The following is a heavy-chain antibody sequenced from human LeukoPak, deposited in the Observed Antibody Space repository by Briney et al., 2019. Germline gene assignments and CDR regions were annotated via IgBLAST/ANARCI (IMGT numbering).Heavy chain of an antibody. J-gene: IGHJ4*02. V-gene: IGHV3-53*01. CDR2: IFTDSGTDYS. D-gene: IGHD3-10*01. Sequence: GGSLRLSCAASGFSVRSNFINWVRQAPGKRLEWVSVIFTDSGTDYSYYADSVKGRFTISRDSSENTVYLQMNTLTTEDTAMYYCARAPGGLLWFGQLLWGQGTLVTVSS. CDR1: GFSVRSNF. CDR3: ARAPGGLLWFGQLL.